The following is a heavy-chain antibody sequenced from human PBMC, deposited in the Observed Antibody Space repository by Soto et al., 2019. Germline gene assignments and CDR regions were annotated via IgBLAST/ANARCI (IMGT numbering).Heavy chain of an antibody. V-gene: IGHV3-21*01. J-gene: IGHJ4*02. CDR3: ARDPNVDTAMVTCFDY. CDR1: GFPFSSYS. CDR2: ISSSSSYI. Sequence: GGSLRLSCVASGFPFSSYSMNWVRQAPGKGLEWVSSISSSSSYIYYADSVKGRFTISRDNAKNSLYLQMNSLRAEDTAVYYCARDPNVDTAMVTCFDYWGQGTLVTVSS. D-gene: IGHD5-18*01.